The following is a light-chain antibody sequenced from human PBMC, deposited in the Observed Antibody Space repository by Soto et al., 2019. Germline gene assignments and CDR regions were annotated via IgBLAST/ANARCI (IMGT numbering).Light chain of an antibody. J-gene: IGLJ1*01. CDR3: FSFTTTRTHV. CDR2: EVN. V-gene: IGLV2-14*01. CDR1: SSDIGAYDY. Sequence: QSFLTQPASLSGSPGQSITISCTGTSSDIGAYDYVSWFQQHPGKAPKLMISEVNNRPSGVSNRFSGSKSGNTAYLTISGLQVEDEAEYFCFSFTTTRTHVFGTGTKVTVL.